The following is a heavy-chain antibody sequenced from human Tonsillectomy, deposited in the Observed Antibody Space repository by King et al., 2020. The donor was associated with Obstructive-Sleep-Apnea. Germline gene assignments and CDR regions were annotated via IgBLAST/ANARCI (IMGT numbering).Heavy chain of an antibody. Sequence: VQLQESGPGLVKPSETLSLTCTVSGDSISSYYWSWIRQPPGKGPEWIGYIYYSGSTQYNPSLKSRVTISVDTSKNQFSLKLSSVTAADTAVYYCARNTEHYYYYGMDVWGQGTTVTVSS. CDR3: ARNTEHYYYYGMDV. V-gene: IGHV4-59*08. CDR1: GDSISSYY. CDR2: IYYSGST. J-gene: IGHJ6*02. D-gene: IGHD1-26*01.